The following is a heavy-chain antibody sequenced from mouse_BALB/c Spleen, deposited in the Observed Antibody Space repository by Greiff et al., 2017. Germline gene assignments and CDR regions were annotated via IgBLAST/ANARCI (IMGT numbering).Heavy chain of an antibody. CDR1: GYTFTSYW. Sequence: VQLQQSGAELAKPGASVKMSCKASGYTFTSYWMHWVKQRPGQGLEWIGYINPSTGYTEYNQKFKDKATLTADKSSSTAYMQLSSLTSEDSAVYYCARSYGYDGAWFAYCGQGTLVTVSA. J-gene: IGHJ3*01. D-gene: IGHD2-2*01. V-gene: IGHV1-7*01. CDR2: INPSTGYT. CDR3: ARSYGYDGAWFAY.